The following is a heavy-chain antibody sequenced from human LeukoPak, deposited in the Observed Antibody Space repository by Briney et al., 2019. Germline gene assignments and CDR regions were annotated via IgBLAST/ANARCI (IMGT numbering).Heavy chain of an antibody. CDR3: ASRRVGAFDY. CDR1: GGSISSYY. V-gene: IGHV4-59*08. D-gene: IGHD1-26*01. J-gene: IGHJ4*02. Sequence: PSETLSLTCTVSGGSISSYYWSWIRQPPGKGLEWIGYIYYSGSTNYNPPLKSRVTISIDTSKNQFSLKVSSVTAADTAVYYCASRRVGAFDYWGQGTLVTVSS. CDR2: IYYSGST.